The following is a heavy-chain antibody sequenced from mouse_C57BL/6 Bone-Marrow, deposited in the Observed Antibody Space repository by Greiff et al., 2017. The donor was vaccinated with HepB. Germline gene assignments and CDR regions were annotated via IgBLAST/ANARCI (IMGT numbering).Heavy chain of an antibody. V-gene: IGHV1-64*01. Sequence: QVQLQQPGAELVKPGASVKLSCKASGYTFTSYWMHWVKQRPGQGLEWIGMIHPNSGSTNYNEKFKSKATLTVDKSSSTAYMQHSSLTSEDSAVYYCARNPLGYYGSSYWGQGTTLTESS. D-gene: IGHD1-1*01. CDR2: IHPNSGST. CDR1: GYTFTSYW. CDR3: ARNPLGYYGSSY. J-gene: IGHJ2*01.